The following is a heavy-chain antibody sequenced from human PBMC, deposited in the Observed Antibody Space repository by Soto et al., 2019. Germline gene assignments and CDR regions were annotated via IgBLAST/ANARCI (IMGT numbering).Heavy chain of an antibody. CDR1: GGSSKSGSYS. J-gene: IGHJ4*02. CDR2: VYHTGRT. Sequence: PSETLSLTCTVSGGSSKSGSYSWSWPRQPPGKGLEWIGYVYHTGRTSYNPSLKRRVSITTEKAKNPFSLNLDSVTAADTDVYFCARDFAYFDSWGQGTLVTVSS. CDR3: ARDFAYFDS. V-gene: IGHV4-61*01.